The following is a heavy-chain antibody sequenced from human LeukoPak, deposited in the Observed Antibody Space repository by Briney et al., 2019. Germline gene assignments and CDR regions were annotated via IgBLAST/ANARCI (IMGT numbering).Heavy chain of an antibody. V-gene: IGHV3-53*04. CDR3: ALTTTRDFWSGYYTGLFDY. J-gene: IGHJ4*02. Sequence: PGGSLRLSCAASGFTVSSNYMSWVRQAPGKGLEWVSVIYSGGSTYYAGSVKGRFTISRHNSKNTLYLQMNSLREEDTAVYYCALTTTRDFWSGYYTGLFDYWGQGTLVTVSS. CDR2: IYSGGST. CDR1: GFTVSSNY. D-gene: IGHD3-3*01.